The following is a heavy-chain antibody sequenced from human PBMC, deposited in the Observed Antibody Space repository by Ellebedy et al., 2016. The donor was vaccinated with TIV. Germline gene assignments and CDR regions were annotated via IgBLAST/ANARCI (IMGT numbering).Heavy chain of an antibody. CDR3: AKEAYCGDDCYVFDQ. J-gene: IGHJ4*02. CDR1: GFTFSDYA. V-gene: IGHV3-23*01. Sequence: GGSLRLSCTASGFTFSDYAMSWVRQAAGKGLEWVSVISGGGGATYYADSVKGRFSLSRDNSKNTLYLQMNSLRVEDTAVYYCAKEAYCGDDCYVFDQWGQGTLVSVSS. CDR2: ISGGGGAT. D-gene: IGHD2-21*02.